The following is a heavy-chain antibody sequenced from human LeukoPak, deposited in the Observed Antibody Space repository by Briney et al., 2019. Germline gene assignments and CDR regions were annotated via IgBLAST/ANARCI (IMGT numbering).Heavy chain of an antibody. CDR3: AKASKPYDILTGYYSPYYFDY. V-gene: IGHV3-23*01. CDR1: GFTFSSYA. J-gene: IGHJ4*02. D-gene: IGHD3-9*01. CDR2: ISGSGGST. Sequence: GGSLRLSCAASGFTFSSYAMSWVRQAPGKGLEWVSAISGSGGSTYYADSVKGRFTISRDNSKNTLYLQMNSRRAEDTAVYYCAKASKPYDILTGYYSPYYFDYWGQGTLVTVSS.